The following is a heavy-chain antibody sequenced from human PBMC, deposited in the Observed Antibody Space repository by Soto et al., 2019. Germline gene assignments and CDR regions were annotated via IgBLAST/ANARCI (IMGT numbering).Heavy chain of an antibody. CDR1: GFAVDDYA. D-gene: IGHD4-17*01. J-gene: IGHJ4*02. V-gene: IGHV3-9*01. CDR2: ISWNSETI. CDR3: AKDMKWGGMTTIHYFDS. Sequence: GGSLRLSCAASGFAVDDYAMHWVRQAPGKGLEWVSGISWNSETIDYADSVKGRFTISRDNAKSSLFLQMNSLRPDDTALYYCAKDMKWGGMTTIHYFDSWGQGTLVTVSS.